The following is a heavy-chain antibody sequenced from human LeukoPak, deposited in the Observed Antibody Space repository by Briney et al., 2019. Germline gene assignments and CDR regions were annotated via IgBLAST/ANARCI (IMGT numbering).Heavy chain of an antibody. Sequence: GGSLRLSCAASGFTFSGYALHWVRQAPGKGLEWVAVITYDGSNKYYADSVKGRFTISRDNSKNTLYLQMNSLRAEDTAVYYCARDRCSTSSYGMDVWGKGTRVTVSS. D-gene: IGHD2-2*01. CDR1: GFTFSGYA. J-gene: IGHJ6*04. CDR2: ITYDGSNK. V-gene: IGHV3-30*04. CDR3: ARDRCSTSSYGMDV.